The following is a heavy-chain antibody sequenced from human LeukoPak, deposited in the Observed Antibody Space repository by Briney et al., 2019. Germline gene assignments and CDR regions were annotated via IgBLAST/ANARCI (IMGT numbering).Heavy chain of an antibody. CDR3: VKSPLNLGYCSGGSCHYFDY. V-gene: IGHV3-23*01. Sequence: PGESLRLSCVGSGFTFSSCAMIWVRQTPGKGLEWVAVISGTGGNTYDADSVKGRFTISRDNSKNTLYLQMNSLRAEDTAVYYCVKSPLNLGYCSGGSCHYFDYWGQGTLVTVSS. CDR1: GFTFSSCA. D-gene: IGHD2-15*01. J-gene: IGHJ4*02. CDR2: ISGTGGNT.